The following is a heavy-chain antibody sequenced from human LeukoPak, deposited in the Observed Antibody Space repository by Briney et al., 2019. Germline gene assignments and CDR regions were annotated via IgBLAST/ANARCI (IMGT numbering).Heavy chain of an antibody. CDR1: GFTFSNYA. J-gene: IGHJ4*02. CDR2: ISGNGGST. CDR3: ANLNYYDTSAYFG. Sequence: SGGSLRLSCAASGFTFSNYAMSWVRQSPGKGLEWVSVISGNGGSTYNADSVKGRFSISRDNSKNTLFLQMNSLRAEDTAVYYCANLNYYDTSAYFGWGQGTLVTVSS. V-gene: IGHV3-23*01. D-gene: IGHD3-22*01.